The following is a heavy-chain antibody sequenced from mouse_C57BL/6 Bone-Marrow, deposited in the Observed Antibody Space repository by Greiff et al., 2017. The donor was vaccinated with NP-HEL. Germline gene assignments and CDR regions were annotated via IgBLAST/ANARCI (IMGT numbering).Heavy chain of an antibody. CDR3: ARAQAAQAWFAY. CDR2: ISYDGSN. D-gene: IGHD3-2*02. CDR1: GYSITSGYY. V-gene: IGHV3-6*01. J-gene: IGHJ3*01. Sequence: EVKLQESGPGLVKPSQSLSLTCSVTGYSITSGYYWNWIRQFPGNKLEWMGYISYDGSNNYNPSLKNRISITRDTSKNQFCLKLNSVTTEDTATYYCARAQAAQAWFAYWGQGTLVTVSA.